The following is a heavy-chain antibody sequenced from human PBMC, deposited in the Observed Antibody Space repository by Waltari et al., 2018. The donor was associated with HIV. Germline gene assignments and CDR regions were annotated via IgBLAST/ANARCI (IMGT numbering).Heavy chain of an antibody. Sequence: ELVESGGGLVKPGGSLRLSCAASGFSFRDYSMNWVRQAPGKGREWVASISRARPDRNYADSVKRLFTISIDNARNSLYLQMNILIAEDTAVYYCARDPSMIVVVAGRDFDYWGQGTLVTVSS. J-gene: IGHJ4*02. D-gene: IGHD3-22*01. CDR2: ISRARPDR. CDR3: ARDPSMIVVVAGRDFDY. CDR1: GFSFRDYS. V-gene: IGHV3-21*01.